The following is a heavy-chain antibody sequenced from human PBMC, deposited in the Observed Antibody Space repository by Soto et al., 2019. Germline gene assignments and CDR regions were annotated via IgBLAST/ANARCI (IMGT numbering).Heavy chain of an antibody. D-gene: IGHD3-10*01. Sequence: PVDSLKISCNASGHSYLFNTYWIGWVRQRPGSGPEWMGIVVPSDSDTRYSPSFQGQVTISADKDTTTAYHQWSSVKTSARAIYSCARHKTSSTHMRYYLGLDVWGQGTTVSASS. CDR3: ARHKTSSTHMRYYLGLDV. CDR2: VVPSDSDT. J-gene: IGHJ6*02. V-gene: IGHV5-51*01. CDR1: GHSYLFNTYW.